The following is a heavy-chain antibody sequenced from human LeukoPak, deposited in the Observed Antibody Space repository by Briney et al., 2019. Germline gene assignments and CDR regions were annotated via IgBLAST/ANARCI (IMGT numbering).Heavy chain of an antibody. CDR1: GGSFSSSTYY. Sequence: SETLSLTCTVSGGSFSSSTYYWNWIRQPPGKGLEWIGYIYNSGSTNYNPSFKSRLTISVDTSRNQFSLKVNSVTAADTAVYYCARGQVGATQLFDYWGQGTRVTVSS. CDR3: ARGQVGATQLFDY. J-gene: IGHJ4*02. CDR2: IYNSGST. V-gene: IGHV4-61*01. D-gene: IGHD1-26*01.